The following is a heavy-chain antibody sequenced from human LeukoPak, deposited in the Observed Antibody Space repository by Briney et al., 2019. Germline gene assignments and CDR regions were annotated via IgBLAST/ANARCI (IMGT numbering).Heavy chain of an antibody. CDR3: ASHYSSSWYGTLH. CDR1: GGTFSSYA. J-gene: IGHJ4*02. Sequence: SVKVSCKASGGTFSSYAISWVRQAPGQGLEWMGGIIPIFGTANYAQKFQGRVTITADESTSTAYMELSSLRSEDTAVYYCASHYSSSWYGTLHWGQGTLVTVSP. D-gene: IGHD6-13*01. V-gene: IGHV1-69*01. CDR2: IIPIFGTA.